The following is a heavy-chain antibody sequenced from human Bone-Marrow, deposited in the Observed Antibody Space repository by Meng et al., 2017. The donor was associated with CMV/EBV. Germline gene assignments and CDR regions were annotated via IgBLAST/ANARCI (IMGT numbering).Heavy chain of an antibody. CDR3: ATFVNIVVVPAAILGLWAFDI. CDR1: GGSISSSSYY. J-gene: IGHJ3*02. Sequence: SETLSLTCTVSGGSISSSSYYWGWIRQPPGKGLEWIGSIYYSGSTNYNPSLKSRVTISVDTSKNQFSLKLSSVTAADTAVYYCATFVNIVVVPAAILGLWAFDIWGQGTMVTVSS. V-gene: IGHV4-39*07. D-gene: IGHD2-2*02. CDR2: IYYSGST.